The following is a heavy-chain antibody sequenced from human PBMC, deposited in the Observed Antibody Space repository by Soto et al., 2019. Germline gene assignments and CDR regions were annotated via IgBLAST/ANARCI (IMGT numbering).Heavy chain of an antibody. Sequence: PSETLSLTCTVSGGSSSSYYWSWIRQRPGKGLEWIGYIYYSGSTNYNPSLKSRVTISVDTSKNQFSLKLSSVTAADTAVYYCARDFLSHHASSGNHPRGTGPLVTVST. V-gene: IGHV4-59*12. CDR2: IYYSGST. D-gene: IGHD3-22*01. CDR3: ARDFLSHHASSGNHP. J-gene: IGHJ5*02. CDR1: GGSSSSYY.